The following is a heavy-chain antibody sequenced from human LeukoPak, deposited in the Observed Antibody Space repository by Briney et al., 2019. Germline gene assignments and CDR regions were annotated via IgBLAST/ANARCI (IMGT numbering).Heavy chain of an antibody. CDR2: ISHSGST. CDR1: GGSFSGYY. J-gene: IGHJ4*02. Sequence: SETLSLTCAVYGGSFSGYYWSWIRQPPGKGLEWIGEISHSGSTNYNPSLKSRVTISVDTSKNQFSLKLSSVTAADTAVYYCARGSWYSSGWYVDYWGQGTLVTVSS. D-gene: IGHD6-19*01. CDR3: ARGSWYSSGWYVDY. V-gene: IGHV4-34*01.